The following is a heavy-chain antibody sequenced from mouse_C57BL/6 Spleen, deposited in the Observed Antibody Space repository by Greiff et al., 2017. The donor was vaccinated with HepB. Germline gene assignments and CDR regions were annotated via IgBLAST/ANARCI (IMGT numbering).Heavy chain of an antibody. CDR3: ARSYDYDGALYAMDY. CDR2: IDPSDSYT. J-gene: IGHJ4*01. V-gene: IGHV1-69*01. D-gene: IGHD2-4*01. Sequence: QVQLQQPGAELVMPGASVKLSCKASGYTFTSYWMHWVKQRPGQGLEWIGEIDPSDSYTNYNQKFKGKSTLTVDKSSSTAYMQISSLTSEDSAVYYCARSYDYDGALYAMDYWGQGTSVTVSS. CDR1: GYTFTSYW.